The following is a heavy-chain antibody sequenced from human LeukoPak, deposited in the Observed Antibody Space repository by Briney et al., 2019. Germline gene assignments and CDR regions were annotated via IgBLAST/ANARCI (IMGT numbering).Heavy chain of an antibody. Sequence: SETLSLTCTVSGGSISSGSYYWSWIRQPAGKGLEWIGRIYTSGSTNYNPSLKSRVTISVDTSKNQFSLRLSSVTAADTAVYYCASFGSYDVAVDYWGQGTLVTVSS. D-gene: IGHD1-26*01. CDR3: ASFGSYDVAVDY. CDR1: GGSISSGSYY. J-gene: IGHJ4*02. V-gene: IGHV4-61*02. CDR2: IYTSGST.